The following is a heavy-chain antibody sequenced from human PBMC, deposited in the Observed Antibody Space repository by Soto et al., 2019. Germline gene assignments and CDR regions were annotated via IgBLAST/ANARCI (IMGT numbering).Heavy chain of an antibody. V-gene: IGHV2-70*01. Sequence: SGPTLVNPTQTLTLTCAFSGFSLSASGMCVSWIRQPPGKALEWLALIDWDDDKYYTTSLKTRLTISKDTSKNQVVLIMTNMDPVDTATYHCARMVHVAAVGTGKNYYYYYYGMDVWGQGTTVTVSS. CDR2: IDWDDDK. D-gene: IGHD6-13*01. J-gene: IGHJ6*02. CDR1: GFSLSASGMC. CDR3: ARMVHVAAVGTGKNYYYYYYGMDV.